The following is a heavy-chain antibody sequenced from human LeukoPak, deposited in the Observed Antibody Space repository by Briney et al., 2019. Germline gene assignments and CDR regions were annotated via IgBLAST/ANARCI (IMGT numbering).Heavy chain of an antibody. CDR3: AKDSAVSGSYPDASDI. V-gene: IGHV3-30*02. CDR2: IRYDGSNE. D-gene: IGHD1-26*01. CDR1: GVTFSSYG. J-gene: IGHJ3*02. Sequence: GGSLRLSCVASGVTFSSYGVHWVRQAPGKGLEWVAFIRYDGSNEYYIDSVKGRFAVSRDNSKNTLYLQMNSLRAEDTAVYYCAKDSAVSGSYPDASDIWGQGKMVTVSS.